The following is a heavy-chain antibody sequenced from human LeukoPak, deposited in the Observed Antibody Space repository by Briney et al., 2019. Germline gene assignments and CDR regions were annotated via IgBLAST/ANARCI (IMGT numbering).Heavy chain of an antibody. D-gene: IGHD2-21*02. V-gene: IGHV3-66*01. J-gene: IGHJ2*01. CDR2: IYSGGST. CDR3: ARGVVVTRGWYFDL. CDR1: GFTVSGNY. Sequence: GSLRLSCAASGFTVSGNYMTWVRQAPGKGLEWVSVIYSGGSTYYADSVKGRFTVSRDNSKNTLDLQMNSLRAEDTAVYYCARGVVVTRGWYFDLWGRGTLVTVSS.